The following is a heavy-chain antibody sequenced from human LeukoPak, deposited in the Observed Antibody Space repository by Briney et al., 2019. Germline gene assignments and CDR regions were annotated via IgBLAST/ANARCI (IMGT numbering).Heavy chain of an antibody. CDR1: GGSFSGYY. D-gene: IGHD3-22*01. Sequence: SETLSLTCAVYGGSFSGYYWSWIRQPPGKGLEWIGEINHSGSTNYNPSLKSRVTISVDTSKSQFSLKLSSVTAADTAVYSCARANNPATYYYDSSGYYPGPFDYWGQGTLVTVSS. CDR3: ARANNPATYYYDSSGYYPGPFDY. CDR2: INHSGST. V-gene: IGHV4-34*01. J-gene: IGHJ4*02.